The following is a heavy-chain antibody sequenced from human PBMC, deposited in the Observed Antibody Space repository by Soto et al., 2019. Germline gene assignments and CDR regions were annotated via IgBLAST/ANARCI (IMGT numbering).Heavy chain of an antibody. CDR1: GFTFSSYA. CDR2: ISGSGGST. CDR3: ANYGDYVRYYYYYMDV. V-gene: IGHV3-23*01. Sequence: GGSLRLSCAASGFTFSSYAMSWVRQAPGKGLEWVSAISGSGGSTYYADSVKGRFTISRDNSKNTLYLQMNSLRAEDTAVYYCANYGDYVRYYYYYMDVWGKGTTVTVSS. D-gene: IGHD4-17*01. J-gene: IGHJ6*03.